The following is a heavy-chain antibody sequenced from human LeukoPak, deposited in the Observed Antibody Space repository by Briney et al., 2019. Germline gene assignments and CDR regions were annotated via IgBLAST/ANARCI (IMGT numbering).Heavy chain of an antibody. CDR3: ARCTPGYYYYYGMDV. CDR2: IYSGGST. J-gene: IGHJ6*02. CDR1: GFTVSSNY. V-gene: IGHV3-66*01. Sequence: KAGGSLRLSCAASGFTVSSNYMSWVRQAPGKGLEWVSVIYSGGSTYYADSVKGRFTISRDNSKNTLYLQMNSLRAEDTAVYYCARCTPGYYYYYGMDVWGQGTTVTVSS.